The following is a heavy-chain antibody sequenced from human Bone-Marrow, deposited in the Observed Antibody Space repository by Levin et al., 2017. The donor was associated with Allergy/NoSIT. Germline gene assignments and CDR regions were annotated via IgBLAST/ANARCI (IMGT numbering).Heavy chain of an antibody. J-gene: IGHJ4*02. V-gene: IGHV3-30-3*01. CDR2: ISYDGSNK. D-gene: IGHD6-13*01. CDR3: AWSTGYSSSWYLGGFDY. Sequence: GGSLRLSCAASGFTFSSYAMHWVRQAPGKGLEWVAVISYDGSNKYYADSVKGRFTISRDNSKNTLYLQMNSLRAEDTAVYYCAWSTGYSSSWYLGGFDYWGQGTLVTVSS. CDR1: GFTFSSYA.